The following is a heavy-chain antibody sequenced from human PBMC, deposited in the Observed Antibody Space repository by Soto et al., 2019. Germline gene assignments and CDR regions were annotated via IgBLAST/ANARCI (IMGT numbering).Heavy chain of an antibody. Sequence: GGSLRLSCAASGFSVRSYGMNWVRQAPGRGLEWISYISTSSNLIEYANSVTGRFIISKDNAENSVFLQMNSLKDEDTALYFCVGEAITAHFDSWGQGTQVTVSS. CDR1: GFSVRSYG. V-gene: IGHV3-48*02. CDR3: VGEAITAHFDS. CDR2: ISTSSNLI. D-gene: IGHD1-20*01. J-gene: IGHJ4*02.